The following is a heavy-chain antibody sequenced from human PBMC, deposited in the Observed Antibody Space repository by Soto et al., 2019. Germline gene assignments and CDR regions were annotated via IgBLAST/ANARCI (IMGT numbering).Heavy chain of an antibody. CDR3: ARGEGVVTMVRGLALVAIDV. CDR2: IKPSGGST. Sequence: QEQLVQSGPEVKEPGASVKVSCKTSGYTFTSHHLHWVRQAPGQGLEWMGVIKPSGGSTNYAQKFQGRVTMTWDTSTNTGYMEVTSLRSDDTAVYYCARGEGVVTMVRGLALVAIDVWGPGTTVTVSS. V-gene: IGHV1-46*01. D-gene: IGHD3-10*01. CDR1: GYTFTSHH. J-gene: IGHJ6*02.